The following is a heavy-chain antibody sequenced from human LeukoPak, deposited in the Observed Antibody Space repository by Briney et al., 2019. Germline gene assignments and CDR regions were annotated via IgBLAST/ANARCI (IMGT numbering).Heavy chain of an antibody. CDR1: GGSISSGSYY. Sequence: SETLSLTCTVSGGSISSGSYYWSWIRQPAGKGLEWIGRIYTSGSTNYNPSLKSRVTISVDTSKNQFSLKLSSVTAADTAVYYCASEIFLGPDRGAFDIWGQGTMVTVSS. D-gene: IGHD3-3*01. CDR3: ASEIFLGPDRGAFDI. J-gene: IGHJ3*02. V-gene: IGHV4-61*02. CDR2: IYTSGST.